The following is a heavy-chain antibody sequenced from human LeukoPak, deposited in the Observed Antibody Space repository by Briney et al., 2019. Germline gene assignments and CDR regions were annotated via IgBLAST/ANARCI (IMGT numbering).Heavy chain of an antibody. D-gene: IGHD3-22*01. Sequence: ASVKVSCKASGGTFSSYAISWVRQAPGQGLEWMGGIIPILGIANYAQKFQGRVTITADKSTSTAYMELSSLRAEDTAVYYCARDPDDWYYYDSNQAPFDYWSQGTLVTVSS. V-gene: IGHV1-69*10. CDR3: ARDPDDWYYYDSNQAPFDY. CDR1: GGTFSSYA. J-gene: IGHJ4*02. CDR2: IIPILGIA.